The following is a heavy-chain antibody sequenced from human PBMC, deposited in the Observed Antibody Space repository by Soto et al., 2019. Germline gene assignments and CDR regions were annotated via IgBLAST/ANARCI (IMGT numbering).Heavy chain of an antibody. V-gene: IGHV1-2*02. J-gene: IGHJ2*01. CDR1: GYTFTGYY. Sequence: QVQLVQSGAEVKKPGASVKVSCKASGYTFTGYYMHWVRQAPGQGLEWMGWINPNSGGTNYAQKFHGSGTMTRDTSISTAYRERSRVRAKDTAVYSCASWNTGGSNFDLWGRGTRVTVSS. D-gene: IGHD1-1*01. CDR2: INPNSGGT. CDR3: ASWNTGGSNFDL.